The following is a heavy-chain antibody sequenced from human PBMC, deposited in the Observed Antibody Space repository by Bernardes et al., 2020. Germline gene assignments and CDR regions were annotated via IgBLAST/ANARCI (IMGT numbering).Heavy chain of an antibody. CDR1: GFTFSSYA. J-gene: IGHJ2*01. V-gene: IGHV3-64*02. CDR3: ARGGTMVRGLPRYFDL. Sequence: GGSLRLSCAASGFTFSSYAMHWVRQAPGKGLEYVSAINSNGGSTHYADSVKGRFTISRDNSKNTLYLQMGSLRAEDMAVYYCARGGTMVRGLPRYFDLWGRGTLVTVSS. D-gene: IGHD3-10*01. CDR2: INSNGGST.